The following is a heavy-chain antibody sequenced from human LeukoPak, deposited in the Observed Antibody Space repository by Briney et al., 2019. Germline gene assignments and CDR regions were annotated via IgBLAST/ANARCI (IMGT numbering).Heavy chain of an antibody. V-gene: IGHV3-53*01. Sequence: GGSLRLSCAASGFTFSSYGMSWVRQAPGKGLEWVSVIYSGGSTYYADSVKGRFTISRDNSKNTLYLQMNSLRAEDTAVYYCARGVRRRRWLQLPLPPHLDYWGQGTLVTVSS. CDR1: GFTFSSYG. CDR2: IYSGGST. D-gene: IGHD5-24*01. CDR3: ARGVRRRRWLQLPLPPHLDY. J-gene: IGHJ4*02.